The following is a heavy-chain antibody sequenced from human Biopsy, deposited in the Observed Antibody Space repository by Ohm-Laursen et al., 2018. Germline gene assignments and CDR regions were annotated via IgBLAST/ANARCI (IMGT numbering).Heavy chain of an antibody. V-gene: IGHV4-59*08. Sequence: GTLSLTYSVSGGSIISYYWTWIRQPPGKGLEWIGHVYNGGITNYNPSLKSRVTISKDTPKNQFSLNRTSVTAADTAVYYCARHPTGFWFDPWGQGTLVIVSS. CDR1: GGSIISYY. CDR2: VYNGGIT. CDR3: ARHPTGFWFDP. J-gene: IGHJ5*02.